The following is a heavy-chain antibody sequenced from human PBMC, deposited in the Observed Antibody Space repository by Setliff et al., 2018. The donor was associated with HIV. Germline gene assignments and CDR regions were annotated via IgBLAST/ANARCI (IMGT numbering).Heavy chain of an antibody. CDR1: GSSITSSSFY. J-gene: IGHJ4*02. CDR3: AIGYSHGPNY. D-gene: IGHD5-18*01. Sequence: SETLSLTCTVSGSSITSSSFYWGWIRQPPGKGLEWIGSMTYVGSTSFSPSLKSRVTISVDTSTDTAYVELSSLGSEDTAVYYCAIGYSHGPNYWGQGTLVTVSS. V-gene: IGHV4-39*07. CDR2: MTYVGST.